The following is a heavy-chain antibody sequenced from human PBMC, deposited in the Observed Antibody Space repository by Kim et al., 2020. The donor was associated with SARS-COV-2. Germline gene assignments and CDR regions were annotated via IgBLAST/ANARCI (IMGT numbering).Heavy chain of an antibody. Sequence: GGSLRLSCAASGFTFSSYGMHWVRQAPGKGLEWVAVIWYDGSNKYYADSVKGRFTISRDNSKNTLYLQMNSLRAEDTAVYYCAKEIYAPRGTWLLLGYYYYGMDVWGQGTTVTVSS. CDR1: GFTFSSYG. V-gene: IGHV3-33*06. D-gene: IGHD2-15*01. CDR2: IWYDGSNK. J-gene: IGHJ6*02. CDR3: AKEIYAPRGTWLLLGYYYYGMDV.